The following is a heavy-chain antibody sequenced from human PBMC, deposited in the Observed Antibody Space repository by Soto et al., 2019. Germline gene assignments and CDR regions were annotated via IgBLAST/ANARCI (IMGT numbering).Heavy chain of an antibody. CDR1: GGSISSGDDY. CDR3: ARGAYGVGKYFQH. CDR2: IYYSGST. J-gene: IGHJ1*01. D-gene: IGHD4-17*01. V-gene: IGHV4-30-4*01. Sequence: SESLSLTCTVSGGSISSGDDYWSWIRQPPGKGLEWIGYIYYSGSTYYNPSLKSRVTISVDTSKNQFSLKLSSVTAADTAVYYCARGAYGVGKYFQHWGQGTLVTVSS.